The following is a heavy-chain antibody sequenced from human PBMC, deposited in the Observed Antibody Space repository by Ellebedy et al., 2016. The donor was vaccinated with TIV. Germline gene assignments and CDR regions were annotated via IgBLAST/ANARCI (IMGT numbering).Heavy chain of an antibody. CDR1: GYTFLNYG. CDR2: LNTYNGNR. J-gene: IGHJ4*02. V-gene: IGHV1-18*04. D-gene: IGHD5-12*01. Sequence: AASVKVSRKASGYTFLNYGLIWVRQAPGQGLEWMGWLNTYNGNRNYAQKLQGRLTMTTDTSTGTAYMELRSLRSDDTAVYYCARYRLGEGSGYEFFDYWGQGTLVTVSS. CDR3: ARYRLGEGSGYEFFDY.